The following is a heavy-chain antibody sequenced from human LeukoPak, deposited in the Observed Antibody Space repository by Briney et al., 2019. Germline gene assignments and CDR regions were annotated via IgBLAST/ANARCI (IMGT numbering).Heavy chain of an antibody. CDR1: GGSISSSSYY. V-gene: IGHV4-61*05. Sequence: PSETLSLTCTVSGGSISSSSYYWGWIRQPPGKGLEWIGYIYYSGSTNYNPSLKSRVTISVDTSKNQFSLKLSSVTAADTAVYYCARRNRYYYGSGSRNWFDPWGQGTLVTVSS. CDR3: ARRNRYYYGSGSRNWFDP. D-gene: IGHD3-10*01. J-gene: IGHJ5*02. CDR2: IYYSGST.